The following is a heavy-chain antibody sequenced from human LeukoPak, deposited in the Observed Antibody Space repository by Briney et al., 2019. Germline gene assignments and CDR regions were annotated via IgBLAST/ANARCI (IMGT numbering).Heavy chain of an antibody. J-gene: IGHJ3*02. CDR2: IGTAGDT. V-gene: IGHV3-13*01. CDR1: GFTFSSYD. Sequence: GGSLRLSCAASGFTFSSYDTHWVRQATGKGLEWVSAIGTAGDTHYPGSVKGRFTISRENAKKSLYLQMNSLRAGDTAVYYCARGSGGAFDIWGQGTMVTVSS. D-gene: IGHD3-16*01. CDR3: ARGSGGAFDI.